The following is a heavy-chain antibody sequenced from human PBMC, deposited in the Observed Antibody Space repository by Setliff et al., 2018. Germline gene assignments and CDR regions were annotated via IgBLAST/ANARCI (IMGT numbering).Heavy chain of an antibody. V-gene: IGHV4-39*07. J-gene: IGHJ4*02. CDR2: VYSSGSP. Sequence: SETLSLTCNVSGASISGSAYYWGWIRQPPGKGLEWIGSVYSSGSPYYNPSLKRRVTISVDTSKNQFSLKLSSVTAADTAVYYCASAMAYYGSGSAFDYWGQGTLVTVSS. CDR1: GASISGSAYY. D-gene: IGHD3-10*01. CDR3: ASAMAYYGSGSAFDY.